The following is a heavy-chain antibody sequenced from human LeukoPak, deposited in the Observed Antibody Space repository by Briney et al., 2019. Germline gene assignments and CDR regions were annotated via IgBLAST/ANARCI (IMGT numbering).Heavy chain of an antibody. V-gene: IGHV3-30-3*01. J-gene: IGHJ3*02. Sequence: GGSLRLSCAASGFTFSSYAMHWVRQAPGKGLEWVAVISYDGSNKYYADSVKGRFTISRDNSKNTLYLQMNSLRAEDTAVYYCARDRGSGWYATAGAFDIWGQGTMVTVSS. D-gene: IGHD6-19*01. CDR3: ARDRGSGWYATAGAFDI. CDR2: ISYDGSNK. CDR1: GFTFSSYA.